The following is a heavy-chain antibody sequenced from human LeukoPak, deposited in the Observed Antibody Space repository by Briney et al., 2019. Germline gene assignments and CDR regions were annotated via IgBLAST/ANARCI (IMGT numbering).Heavy chain of an antibody. CDR2: IYTSGST. D-gene: IGHD1-26*01. V-gene: IGHV4-4*07. Sequence: SETLSLTCTVSGGSISSYYWSWIRQPAGKGLEWIGRIYTSGSTNYNPSLKSRVTMSVDKSKNQFSLKLSSVTAADTAVYYCARDDAAGIVGASPGDYWGQGTLVTVSS. CDR3: ARDDAAGIVGASPGDY. J-gene: IGHJ4*02. CDR1: GGSISSYY.